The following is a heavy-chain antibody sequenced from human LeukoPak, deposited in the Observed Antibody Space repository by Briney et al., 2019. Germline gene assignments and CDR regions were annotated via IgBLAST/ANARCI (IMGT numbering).Heavy chain of an antibody. V-gene: IGHV1-18*01. Sequence: ASVKVSCKASGYTFTSYGISWVRQAPGQGLEWVGWISAYNGNTNYAQKLQGRVTMTTDTSTSTAYMELSSLRSEDTAVYYCARSGDYVGSNWFDPWGQGTLVTVSS. CDR3: ARSGDYVGSNWFDP. CDR2: ISAYNGNT. D-gene: IGHD4-17*01. CDR1: GYTFTSYG. J-gene: IGHJ5*02.